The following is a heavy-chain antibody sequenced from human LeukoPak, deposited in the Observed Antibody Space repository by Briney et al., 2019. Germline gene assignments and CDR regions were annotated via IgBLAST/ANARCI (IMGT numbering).Heavy chain of an antibody. CDR2: MNPNSGNT. Sequence: ASVKVSCKASGYTFTSYDINWVRQATGQGLEWMGWMNPNSGNTGYAQKFQGRVTMTRNTSISTAYMELSSLRSEDTAVYYCARDLENYYDSGSYYKGVLDYWGQGTLVTVSS. V-gene: IGHV1-8*01. CDR3: ARDLENYYDSGSYYKGVLDY. J-gene: IGHJ4*02. CDR1: GYTFTSYD. D-gene: IGHD3-10*01.